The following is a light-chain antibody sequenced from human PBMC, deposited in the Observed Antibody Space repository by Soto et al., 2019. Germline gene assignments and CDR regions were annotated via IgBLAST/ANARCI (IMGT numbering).Light chain of an antibody. CDR2: HAS. V-gene: IGKV3-11*01. CDR1: QSVSRY. Sequence: EIVMTQSPATLSVSPGERATLSCRASQSVSRYLAWYQQKPGQAPRLLIYHASNRATGIPARFSGGGSGTDFTLTISSLEPEDFAVYYCQQYGDSPRTFGQGTRLEI. J-gene: IGKJ5*01. CDR3: QQYGDSPRT.